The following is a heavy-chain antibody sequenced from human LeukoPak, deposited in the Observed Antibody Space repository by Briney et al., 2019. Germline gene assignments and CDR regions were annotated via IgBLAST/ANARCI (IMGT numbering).Heavy chain of an antibody. CDR2: ISNSGSAM. V-gene: IGHV3-48*03. Sequence: GGSLRLSCAASGFTFSSYEMNWVRQAPGKGLEWVSYISNSGSAMYYADSVKGRFTISRDNAKNSLFLQMSSLTAEDTAVYYCARSYCTSDSCYPGMDYWGQGAPVTVSS. CDR3: ARSYCTSDSCYPGMDY. CDR1: GFTFSSYE. J-gene: IGHJ4*02. D-gene: IGHD2-15*01.